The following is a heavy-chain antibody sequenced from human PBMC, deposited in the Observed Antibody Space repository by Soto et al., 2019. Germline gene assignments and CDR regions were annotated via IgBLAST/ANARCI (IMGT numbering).Heavy chain of an antibody. CDR2: ISGSGGST. D-gene: IGHD3-16*02. V-gene: IGHV3-23*01. J-gene: IGHJ4*02. Sequence: EVQLLESGGGLVQPGGSLRLSCAASGFTFSSYAMSWVRQAPGKGLEWVSAISGSGGSTYYADSVKGRFTISRDNSKNALDLEMNRLRAEDTAVYYCEKDRYTKAPAPRANDYWGQGNLVTVSS. CDR1: GFTFSSYA. CDR3: EKDRYTKAPAPRANDY.